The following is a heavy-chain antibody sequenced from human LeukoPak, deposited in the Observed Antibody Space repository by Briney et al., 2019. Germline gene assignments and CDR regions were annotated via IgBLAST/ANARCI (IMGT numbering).Heavy chain of an antibody. CDR2: IKSDVRST. V-gene: IGHV3-74*01. CDR1: GVTFSTSW. D-gene: IGHD2-21*02. CDR3: TAIRPDY. Sequence: GGSLRLSCAASGVTFSTSWMHWVRQAPGKGLVWVARIKSDVRSTDYADSVEGRFTISRDAANNILYLQMNSLRAEDTAVSYCTAIRPDYWGQGTVVTASS. J-gene: IGHJ4*02.